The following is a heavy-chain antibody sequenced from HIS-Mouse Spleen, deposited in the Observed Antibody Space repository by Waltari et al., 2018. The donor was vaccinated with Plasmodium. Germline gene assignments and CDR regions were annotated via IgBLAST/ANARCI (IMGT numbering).Heavy chain of an antibody. CDR3: ASSWYWYFDL. D-gene: IGHD6-13*01. CDR2: IKQDGSEK. V-gene: IGHV3-7*01. Sequence: EVQLVESGGGLVQPGGSLRLSCAASGFTFSSYWMSWVRQAPGKGVDWVAKIKQDGSEKYYVDSVKGRFTISRDNAKNSLYLQMNSLRAEDTAVYYCASSWYWYFDLWGRGTLVTVSS. CDR1: GFTFSSYW. J-gene: IGHJ2*01.